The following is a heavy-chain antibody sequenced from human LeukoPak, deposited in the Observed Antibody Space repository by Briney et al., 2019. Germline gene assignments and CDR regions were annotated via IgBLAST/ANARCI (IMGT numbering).Heavy chain of an antibody. V-gene: IGHV3-7*01. CDR3: ARDPFDY. Sequence: GGSLRLSCAASGLTFSSYWMSWVRQAPGKGLEWVANIKQDGSAKYYVDSVKGRFTISRDNAKNSLYLQMNSLRAEDTAVYYCARDPFDYWGQGTLVTVSS. CDR1: GLTFSSYW. CDR2: IKQDGSAK. J-gene: IGHJ4*02.